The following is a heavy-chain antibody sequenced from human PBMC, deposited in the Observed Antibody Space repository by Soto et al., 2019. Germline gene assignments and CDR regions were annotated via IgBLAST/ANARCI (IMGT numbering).Heavy chain of an antibody. D-gene: IGHD1-7*01. Sequence: QVQLQESGPGLVKPSQTLSLTCTVSGGSISSGNYYWSWIRQPPGKGLEWIGFISYSGSTYYNASLKSRVTISVATSKNQFSLNLSFVTAADTAVYYCATMGTSATGLYSFDYWGQGTLVTVSS. CDR1: GGSISSGNYY. J-gene: IGHJ4*02. V-gene: IGHV4-30-4*01. CDR2: ISYSGST. CDR3: ATMGTSATGLYSFDY.